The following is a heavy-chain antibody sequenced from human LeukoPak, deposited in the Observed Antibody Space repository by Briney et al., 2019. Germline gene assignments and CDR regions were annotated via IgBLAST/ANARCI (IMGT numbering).Heavy chain of an antibody. CDR1: GFTFSSYW. CDR2: ISGGGENT. V-gene: IGHV3-23*01. Sequence: GGSLRLSCAASGFTFSSYWMSWVRQAAGKGLEWVSTISGGGENTHYADSVKGRFTIFRDNSENTLYLQMNSLRAEDTAVYYCAMQLWSPGYWGQGTLVIVSS. CDR3: AMQLWSPGY. D-gene: IGHD3-10*01. J-gene: IGHJ4*02.